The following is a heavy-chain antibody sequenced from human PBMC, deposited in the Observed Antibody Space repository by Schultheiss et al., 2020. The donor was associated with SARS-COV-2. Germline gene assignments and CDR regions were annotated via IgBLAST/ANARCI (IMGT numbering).Heavy chain of an antibody. CDR1: GYTFTSYG. D-gene: IGHD6-19*01. CDR3: ARGLRIAVAGVVTCGMDV. V-gene: IGHV1-18*01. CDR2: ISAYNGNT. J-gene: IGHJ6*02. Sequence: ASVKVSCKASGYTFTSYGISWVRQAPGQGLEWMGWISAYNGNTNYAQKLQGRVTMTEDTSTETAYMELSSLRSADTAVYYCARGLRIAVAGVVTCGMDVWGQGTTVTVSS.